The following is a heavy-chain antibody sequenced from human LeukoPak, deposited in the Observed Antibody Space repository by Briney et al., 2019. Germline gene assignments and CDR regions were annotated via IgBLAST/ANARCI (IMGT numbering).Heavy chain of an antibody. V-gene: IGHV3-9*03. CDR2: ISWNSGTI. J-gene: IGHJ4*02. CDR1: GFTFDDYA. CDR3: AKGRSGYYYGSGPLDY. D-gene: IGHD3-10*01. Sequence: GGSLRFSCAGSGFTFDDYAMHWVRQAPGKGLEWVSGISWNSGTIDYAYSVRGGFIFSRDNAKNSLYLQMNSLRDEDMALYYFAKGRSGYYYGSGPLDYWGQGTLVTVSS.